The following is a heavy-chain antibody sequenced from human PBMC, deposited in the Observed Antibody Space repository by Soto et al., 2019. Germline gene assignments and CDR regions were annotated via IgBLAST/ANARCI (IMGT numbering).Heavy chain of an antibody. D-gene: IGHD6-13*01. CDR2: IYSSGGT. CDR3: ARDPPGIAASGSYN. J-gene: IGHJ4*01. V-gene: IGHV3-53*01. CDR1: GFTVSNNY. Sequence: DVKLEESGGGLIQPGGSLRLSCALSGFTVSNNYMTWVRQAPGKGLEWVSLIYSSGGTKYADSVRGRFTISRDNSKNTLYLQMNSLKVEDTAVYYCARDPPGIAASGSYNWGHGTLVTVSS.